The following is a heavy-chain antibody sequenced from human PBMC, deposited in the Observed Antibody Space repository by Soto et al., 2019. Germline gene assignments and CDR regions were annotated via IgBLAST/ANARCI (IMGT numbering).Heavy chain of an antibody. CDR3: ARSTSLFWSGYYYFDY. D-gene: IGHD3-3*01. CDR1: GGSISSSNYY. CDR2: IYYSGST. J-gene: IGHJ4*02. Sequence: PSETLSLTCTVSGGSISSSNYYWGWIRQPPGKGLEWIGSIYYSGSTYYNPSLKSRVTISVDTSKNQFSLKLSSVTAADTAVYYCARSTSLFWSGYYYFDYWGQGTLVTVSS. V-gene: IGHV4-39*01.